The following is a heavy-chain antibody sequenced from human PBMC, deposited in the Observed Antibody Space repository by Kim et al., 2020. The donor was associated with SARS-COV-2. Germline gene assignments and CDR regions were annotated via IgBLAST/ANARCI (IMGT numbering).Heavy chain of an antibody. CDR2: GSEK. Sequence: GSEKYYMDAVKGRFTISRDNAKNSLYLQMNSLRAEETAVYYCMGGHGGDYWGQGTLVTVSS. V-gene: IGHV3-7*01. CDR3: MGGHGGDY. D-gene: IGHD3-16*01. J-gene: IGHJ4*02.